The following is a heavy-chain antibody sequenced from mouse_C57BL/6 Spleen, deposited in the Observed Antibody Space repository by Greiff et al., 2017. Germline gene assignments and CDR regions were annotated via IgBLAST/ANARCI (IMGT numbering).Heavy chain of an antibody. CDR3: ARTDDYYAIDY. CDR1: GYAFSNYW. Sequence: QVQLQQSGAELVKPGASVKISCKASGYAFSNYWMNWVKQRPGQGLEWIGWIYPGDGDTNYNGKFKGKATLTADKSSSTAYMQLSSLTSEDSSVYYCARTDDYYAIDYWGQGTSLTVSS. CDR2: IYPGDGDT. J-gene: IGHJ4*01. V-gene: IGHV1-80*01.